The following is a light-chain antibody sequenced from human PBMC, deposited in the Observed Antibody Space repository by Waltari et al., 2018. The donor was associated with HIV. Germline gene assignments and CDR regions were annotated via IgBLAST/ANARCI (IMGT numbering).Light chain of an antibody. Sequence: NFMLTPPHSVSESPGKTVTISCTVSSRSIGTHYVQWYQQRPGSAPTTVIYEDNRRPSGVPDRFSGSIDSSSNSASLTISGLKTEDEADYYCQSYDSTNHVVFGGGTKLTVL. CDR2: EDN. V-gene: IGLV6-57*02. J-gene: IGLJ2*01. CDR1: SRSIGTHY. CDR3: QSYDSTNHVV.